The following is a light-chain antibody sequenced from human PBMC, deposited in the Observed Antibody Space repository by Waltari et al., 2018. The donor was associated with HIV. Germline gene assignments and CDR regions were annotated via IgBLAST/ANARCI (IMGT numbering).Light chain of an antibody. Sequence: QSALTQPRSVSGSPGQSVTLSCTGTSSDVGGYNYVSWYQQHPGKASKLTISDVSKRPSGLPDRSSGSKAGNTASLTISGLQAYDEADYYCCSYAGSYTGVFGGGTKLTVL. J-gene: IGLJ2*01. CDR1: SSDVGGYNY. CDR2: DVS. V-gene: IGLV2-11*01. CDR3: CSYAGSYTGV.